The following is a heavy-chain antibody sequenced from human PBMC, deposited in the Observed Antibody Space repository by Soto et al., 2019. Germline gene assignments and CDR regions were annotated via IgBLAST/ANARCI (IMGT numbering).Heavy chain of an antibody. CDR1: GYTFTSYD. CDR2: MNPNSGNT. CDR3: ARGGCSGGSCYSAAEYFQH. D-gene: IGHD2-15*01. J-gene: IGHJ1*01. Sequence: ASVKVSCKASGYTFTSYDINWVRQATGQGLEWMGWMNPNSGNTGYAQKFQGRVTMTRNTSISTAYMELSSVTAADTAVYYCARGGCSGGSCYSAAEYFQHWGQGTLVTVSS. V-gene: IGHV1-8*01.